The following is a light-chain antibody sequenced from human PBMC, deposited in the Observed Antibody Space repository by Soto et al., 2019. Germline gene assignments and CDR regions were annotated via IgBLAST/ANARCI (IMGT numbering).Light chain of an antibody. Sequence: EIVLTQSPATLSLSPGERATLSCRASQSVSSYLAWYQQKPGQAPRLLIYDASNRATGIPARFSGSGSGTDFTLTTSSLEPEDLAVYYGQQRSNWPGFGGGTTVEIK. V-gene: IGKV3-11*01. CDR3: QQRSNWPG. J-gene: IGKJ4*02. CDR1: QSVSSY. CDR2: DAS.